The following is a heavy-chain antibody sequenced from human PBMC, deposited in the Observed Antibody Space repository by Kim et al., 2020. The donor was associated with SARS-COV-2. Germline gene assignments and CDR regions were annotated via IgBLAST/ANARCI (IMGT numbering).Heavy chain of an antibody. J-gene: IGHJ5*02. Sequence: ASVKVSCKASGYTFTSYAMHWVRQAPGQRLEWMGWINAGNGNTKYSQKFQGRVTITRDTSASTAYMELSSLRSEDTAVYYCARDRALLWFGELSTSNWFDPWGQGTLVTVSS. CDR3: ARDRALLWFGELSTSNWFDP. D-gene: IGHD3-10*01. V-gene: IGHV1-3*01. CDR1: GYTFTSYA. CDR2: INAGNGNT.